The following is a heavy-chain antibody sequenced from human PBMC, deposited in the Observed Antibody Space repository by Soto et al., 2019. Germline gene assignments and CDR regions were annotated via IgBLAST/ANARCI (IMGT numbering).Heavy chain of an antibody. Sequence: QVQLVESGGGVVQPGRSLRLSCAASAVTFSNYGMHWVRQAPGKGLEWVAIISFDGSDSYYAGSVKGRFTISRDNSKTTVYLQLNNLTTEPTAVYFCATDLAIPLVRGVNALDVWGQGTTVTVSS. V-gene: IGHV3-30*03. J-gene: IGHJ6*02. CDR1: AVTFSNYG. CDR2: ISFDGSDS. D-gene: IGHD3-10*01. CDR3: ATDLAIPLVRGVNALDV.